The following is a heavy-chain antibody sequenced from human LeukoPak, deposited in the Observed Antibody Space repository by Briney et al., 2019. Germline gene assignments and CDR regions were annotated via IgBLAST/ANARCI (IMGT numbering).Heavy chain of an antibody. J-gene: IGHJ4*02. CDR1: GFSLINNP. D-gene: IGHD2-15*01. CDR3: ARGVGYCGDGVCHRYYDQ. Sequence: PGGSLRLSCAGSGFSLINNPVFWVRQAPGKGLEYVSAISPNGDFREYANSVKGRFAISRDNSKNTVFLQMGGLRAEDTAVYFCARGVGYCGDGVCHRYYDQWGQGALVTVSS. V-gene: IGHV3-64*01. CDR2: ISPNGDFR.